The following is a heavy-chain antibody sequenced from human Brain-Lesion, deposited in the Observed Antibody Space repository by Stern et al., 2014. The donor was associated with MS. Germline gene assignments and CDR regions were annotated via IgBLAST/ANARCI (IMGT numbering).Heavy chain of an antibody. CDR3: ARRGDSSSSGFDY. D-gene: IGHD6-6*01. J-gene: IGHJ4*02. CDR1: GYRFTSNW. V-gene: IGHV5-51*01. CDR2: IWAGDSDT. Sequence: EDPLVESGPEVKKPGESLKISCKGSGYRFTSNWIGWVRQMPGNGLEWLGIIWAGDSDTRYSPSFQGQVTIPADNSISTAYLQWSSLQASDTAMYYYARRGDSSSSGFDYWGQGTLVIVSS.